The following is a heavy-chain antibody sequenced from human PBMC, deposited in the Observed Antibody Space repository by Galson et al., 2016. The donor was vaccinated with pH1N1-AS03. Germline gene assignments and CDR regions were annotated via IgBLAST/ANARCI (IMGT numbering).Heavy chain of an antibody. CDR1: GGSISSGDYY. CDR3: ARDLGAAGPEDS. CDR2: IYNSGST. J-gene: IGHJ4*02. Sequence: TLSLTCSVSGGSISSGDYYWNWIRQPPGKGLEWIGYIYNSGSTSYNPSLRSRLTMSFDTSTNQFSLRLTFVTAADTAGYYFARDLGAAGPEDSWGPGTLVTISS. V-gene: IGHV4-30-4*01. D-gene: IGHD6-13*01.